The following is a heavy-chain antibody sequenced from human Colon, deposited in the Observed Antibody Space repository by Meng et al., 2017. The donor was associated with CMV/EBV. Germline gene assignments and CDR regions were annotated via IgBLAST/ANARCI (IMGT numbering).Heavy chain of an antibody. CDR2: ISIDGSTT. CDR3: ARGYIIYRRNVIDN. Sequence: GESLKISCAASGFTFNSYCMHWVRQAPGKGLVWVSHISIDGSTTTYADFVKGRFTVSRDNSKNTLYLQMNSLRAEDTAIYYCARGYIIYRRNVIDNWGQGTMVTVSS. CDR1: GFTFNSYC. D-gene: IGHD1-14*01. J-gene: IGHJ3*02. V-gene: IGHV3-74*01.